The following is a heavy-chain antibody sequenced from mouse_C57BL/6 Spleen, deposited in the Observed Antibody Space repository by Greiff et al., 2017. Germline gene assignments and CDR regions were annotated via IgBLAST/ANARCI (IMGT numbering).Heavy chain of an antibody. J-gene: IGHJ1*03. Sequence: EVQLQQSGPELVKPGASVKISCKASGYTFTDYYMTWVKKSNGKSLDWIGDINPKNGGTSYNQKFKGKATLNVDKSSSTAYMELRSLTSEDSAVYYCARTGYPLYFDVWGTGTTVTVSA. CDR1: GYTFTDYY. CDR3: ARTGYPLYFDV. CDR2: INPKNGGT. D-gene: IGHD3-1*01. V-gene: IGHV1-26*01.